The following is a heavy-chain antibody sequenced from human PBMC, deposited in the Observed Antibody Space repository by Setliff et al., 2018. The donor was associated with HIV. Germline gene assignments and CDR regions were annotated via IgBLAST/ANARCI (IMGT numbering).Heavy chain of an antibody. V-gene: IGHV4-4*09. CDR3: AKFYCPHGVCYGFDI. Sequence: PSETLSLTCTVSDDPINSFYWSWIRQPPGKGLEFIGHIHTSGSTIYNPSLKSRLTITIDTSRNQFSLKLTSVTAADTAVYYCAKFYCPHGVCYGFDIWGQGTMVTVSS. CDR1: DDPINSFY. D-gene: IGHD2-8*01. J-gene: IGHJ3*02. CDR2: IHTSGST.